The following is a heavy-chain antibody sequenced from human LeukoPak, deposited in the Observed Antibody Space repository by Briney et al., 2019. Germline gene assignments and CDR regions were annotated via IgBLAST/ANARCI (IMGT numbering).Heavy chain of an antibody. CDR3: ARERLVAARYYYYGMDV. J-gene: IGHJ6*02. V-gene: IGHV1-69*04. D-gene: IGHD2-15*01. CDR1: GDTFSSYA. CDR2: IIPILGIA. Sequence: SVKVSCKASGDTFSSYAISWVRQAPGQGLEWMGRIIPILGIANYAQKFQGRVTLTADKSTSTAYMELSSLRSEDTAVYYCARERLVAARYYYYGMDVWGQGTTVTVSS.